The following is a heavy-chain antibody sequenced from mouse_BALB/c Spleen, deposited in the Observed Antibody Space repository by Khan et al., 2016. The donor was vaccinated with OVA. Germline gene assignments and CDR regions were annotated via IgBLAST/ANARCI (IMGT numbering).Heavy chain of an antibody. CDR1: GYTFTDFY. Sequence: QVQLQQPGTDLARPGASVKVSCKASGYTFTDFYITWVKQRTGQGLEWIGEIYPGSGNTYYNEHFKNKASLTADKSSNTAYMQLSSLTSEDSAVYFCARMDTTSLDYWGQGTTLTVSS. D-gene: IGHD2-3*01. J-gene: IGHJ2*01. CDR3: ARMDTTSLDY. V-gene: IGHV1-77*01. CDR2: IYPGSGNT.